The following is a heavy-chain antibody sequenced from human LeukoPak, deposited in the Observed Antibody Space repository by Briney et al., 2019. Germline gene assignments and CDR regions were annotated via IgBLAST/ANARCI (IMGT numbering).Heavy chain of an antibody. V-gene: IGHV3-9*01. CDR3: ARGGYSFDY. J-gene: IGHJ4*02. D-gene: IGHD5-12*01. CDR1: GFTFDDYA. CDR2: ISWNSGSI. Sequence: PGGSLRLSCAAPGFTFDDYAMHWVRQAPGKGLEWVSGISWNSGSIGYADSVKGRFTISRDNAKNSLYLQMYSLRLDDTAVYYCARGGYSFDYLGQGTLVTVSP.